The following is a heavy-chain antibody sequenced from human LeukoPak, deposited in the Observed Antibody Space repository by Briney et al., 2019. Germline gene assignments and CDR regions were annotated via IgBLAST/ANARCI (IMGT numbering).Heavy chain of an antibody. CDR2: LYSDGST. CDR3: ARMLAVAGIVGGDCFDS. J-gene: IGHJ4*02. CDR1: EFTVSSHY. V-gene: IGHV3-66*01. Sequence: GGSLRLSCAASEFTVSSHYMSWVRQAPGKGLEWVSVLYSDGSTYYADSVKDRFTISRDNSKNTLYLQMNSLRAEDTAVYYCARMLAVAGIVGGDCFDSWGQGTLVTVSS. D-gene: IGHD6-19*01.